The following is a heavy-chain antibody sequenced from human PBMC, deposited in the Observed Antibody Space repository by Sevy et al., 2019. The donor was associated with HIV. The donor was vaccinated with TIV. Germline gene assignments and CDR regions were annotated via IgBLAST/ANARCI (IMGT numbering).Heavy chain of an antibody. CDR2: IYYSGST. CDR1: GGSISSSSYY. J-gene: IGHJ6*02. D-gene: IGHD3-22*01. V-gene: IGHV4-39*01. Sequence: SETLSLTCTVSGGSISSSSYYWGWIRQPPGKGLEWIGSIYYSGSTYYNPSLKSRVTISVDTSKNQFSLKLSSVTAADTAVYCCARHYYDSSGYYRYYYYYYGMDVWGQGTTVTVSS. CDR3: ARHYYDSSGYYRYYYYYYGMDV.